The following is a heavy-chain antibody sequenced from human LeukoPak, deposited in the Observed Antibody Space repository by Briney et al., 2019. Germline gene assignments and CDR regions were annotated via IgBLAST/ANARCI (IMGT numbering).Heavy chain of an antibody. CDR1: GFTFSPYA. CDR3: AREQAGTSGWYTLDY. Sequence: GGSLRLSCAASGFTFSPYAMDWARQAPGKGLQWVSAFSRRGTTHYADSVKGRFTISRDNSKNEVYLQMNSLRVDDTGIYYCAREQAGTSGWYTLDYWGQGTVVTVSS. CDR2: FSRRGTT. J-gene: IGHJ4*02. D-gene: IGHD6-13*01. V-gene: IGHV3-23*01.